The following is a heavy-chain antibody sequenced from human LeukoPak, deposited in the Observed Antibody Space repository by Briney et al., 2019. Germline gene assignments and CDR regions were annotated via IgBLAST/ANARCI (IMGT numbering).Heavy chain of an antibody. D-gene: IGHD3-3*01. J-gene: IGHJ4*02. CDR1: GFTFSSYW. CDR3: ARGVPYDSWSGPHYSDY. CDR2: IKQDGSQE. Sequence: GGSLRLSCAASGFTFSSYWMSWVRQAPGKGLEWVAHIKQDGSQEYYVDSVKGRFTISRDSAKNSLYLQMNSLRAEDTAVYYCARGVPYDSWSGPHYSDYWGQGTLVTVSS. V-gene: IGHV3-7*01.